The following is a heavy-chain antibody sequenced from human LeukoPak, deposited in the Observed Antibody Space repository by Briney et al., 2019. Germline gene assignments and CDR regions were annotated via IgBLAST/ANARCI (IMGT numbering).Heavy chain of an antibody. CDR3: AKVLGDGYNTAYFDY. V-gene: IGHV3-30-3*01. CDR2: ISYDGSNK. J-gene: IGHJ4*02. CDR1: GFTFSSYA. D-gene: IGHD5-24*01. Sequence: GGSLRLSCAASGFTFSSYAMHWVRQAPGKGLEWVAVISYDGSNKYYADSVKGGFTISRNNSKNTLYLQMNSLRAEDTAVYYCAKVLGDGYNTAYFDYWGQGTLVTVSS.